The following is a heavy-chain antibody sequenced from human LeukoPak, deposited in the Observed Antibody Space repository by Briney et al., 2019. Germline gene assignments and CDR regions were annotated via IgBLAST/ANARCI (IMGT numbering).Heavy chain of an antibody. CDR1: GFTFSTYW. Sequence: GGSLRLSCAASGFTFSTYWMHWVRQAPGKGLVWVSRINSDGSTTSYADSVKGRFTISRDNAKNMLYLQMDSLRAEDTAVYYCARVYGGNTPFDYWGQGTLVTVSS. J-gene: IGHJ4*02. V-gene: IGHV3-74*01. CDR3: ARVYGGNTPFDY. CDR2: INSDGSTT. D-gene: IGHD4-23*01.